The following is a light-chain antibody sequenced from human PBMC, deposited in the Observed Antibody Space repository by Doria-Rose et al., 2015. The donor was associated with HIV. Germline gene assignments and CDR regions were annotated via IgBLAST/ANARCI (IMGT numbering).Light chain of an antibody. CDR2: AAS. CDR3: QQSFSTPRT. V-gene: IGKV1-39*01. Sequence: DIQVTQSPSSLSASVGDRVTITCRASQNINRFLNWYQQKPGKVPKVLIYAASSLQSGVPSRFSGSGSGTDFTLTISSLQPEDFATYYCQQSFSTPRTLGQGTKVEIK. CDR1: QNINRF. J-gene: IGKJ1*01.